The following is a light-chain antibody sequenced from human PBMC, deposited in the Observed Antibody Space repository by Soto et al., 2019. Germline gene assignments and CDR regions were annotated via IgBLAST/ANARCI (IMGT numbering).Light chain of an antibody. CDR2: EVS. Sequence: QSALTQPPSVSGSPGQSVTISCTGTSSDVGSYNRVSWYQQPPGTAPKLMIYEVSNRPSGVPDRFSGSKSGNTASLTISGLQAEDEADYYCSSYTSSSTYVFGNGNKVNV. V-gene: IGLV2-18*02. CDR1: SSDVGSYNR. CDR3: SSYTSSSTYV. J-gene: IGLJ1*01.